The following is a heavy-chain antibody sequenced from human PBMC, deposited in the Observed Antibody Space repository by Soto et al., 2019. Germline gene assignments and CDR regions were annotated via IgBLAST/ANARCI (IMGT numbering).Heavy chain of an antibody. CDR1: GYTFTGYY. J-gene: IGHJ4*02. V-gene: IGHV1-2*04. CDR3: ARASGSIAARLFDY. D-gene: IGHD6-6*01. CDR2: INPNSGGT. Sequence: ASVKVSCKASGYTFTGYYMHWLRQAPGQGLEWMGWINPNSGGTKYAQKFQGWVTMTRDTSISTAYMELSSLRSDDTAVYYCARASGSIAARLFDYWGQGTLVTVSS.